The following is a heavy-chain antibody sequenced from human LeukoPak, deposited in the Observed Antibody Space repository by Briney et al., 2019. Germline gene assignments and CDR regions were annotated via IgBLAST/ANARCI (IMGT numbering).Heavy chain of an antibody. CDR1: GGSISSFH. V-gene: IGHV4-4*07. J-gene: IGHJ4*02. Sequence: SETLSLTCTVSGGSISSFHWSWIRQPAGKGLEWIGLIYTSGNTNYNPSLNSRVTMSVDTSKNQFSLRLSSVTAADTAVYYCARVGDYALKDWGQGTLVTVSS. CDR3: ARVGDYALKD. D-gene: IGHD3-16*01. CDR2: IYTSGNT.